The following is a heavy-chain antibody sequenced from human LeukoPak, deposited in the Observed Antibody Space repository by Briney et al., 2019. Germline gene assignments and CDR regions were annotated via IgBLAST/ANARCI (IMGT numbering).Heavy chain of an antibody. CDR3: AAGRSDYFDF. D-gene: IGHD6-25*01. J-gene: IGHJ4*02. V-gene: IGHV4-39*01. Sequence: SETLSLTCTVSGGSISSSSYYWGWIRQPPGKGLEWIGSIYYSGSTYYNPSLKSRVTISVDTSKNQFSLKLSSVTAADTAVYYCAAGRSDYFDFWGQGTLVTVSS. CDR2: IYYSGST. CDR1: GGSISSSSYY.